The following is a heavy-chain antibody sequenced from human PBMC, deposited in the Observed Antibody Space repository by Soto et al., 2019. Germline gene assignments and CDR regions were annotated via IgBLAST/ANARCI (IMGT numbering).Heavy chain of an antibody. CDR3: ARGEYGDTNWFDP. J-gene: IGHJ5*02. CDR2: IYYSGST. CDR1: GGSISSYY. Sequence: LSLTCTVSGGSISSYYWSWIRQSPGKGLEWIGYIYYSGSTNYNPSLKSRVTISVDTSKNQFSLKLRSVTVADTAVYYCARGEYGDTNWFDPWGQGTLVTVSS. V-gene: IGHV4-59*01. D-gene: IGHD4-17*01.